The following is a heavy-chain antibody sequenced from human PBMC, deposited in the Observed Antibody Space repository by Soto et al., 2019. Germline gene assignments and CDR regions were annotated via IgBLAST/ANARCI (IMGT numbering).Heavy chain of an antibody. Sequence: SETLSVTCTVSGGSISSDYWSWIRQPPGKGLEWIGYIYYSGSTNYNPSLKSRVTISVDTPKNQFSLKLTSVTAADTAVYYCARGVATIGPWGQGTLVTVSS. CDR1: GGSISSDY. CDR2: IYYSGST. J-gene: IGHJ5*02. D-gene: IGHD5-12*01. CDR3: ARGVATIGP. V-gene: IGHV4-59*01.